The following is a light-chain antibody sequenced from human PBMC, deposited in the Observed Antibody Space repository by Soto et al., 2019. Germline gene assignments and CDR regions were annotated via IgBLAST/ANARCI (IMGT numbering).Light chain of an antibody. CDR2: GAS. CDR1: QSVSSSY. CDR3: QQYGSSPLYT. Sequence: EIVLTQSPGTLSLSPGERATLSSRASQSVSSSYLAWYQQKPGQAPRLLIYGASSRATGIPDRFSGSGSGTDFTLTISRLEAEDFAVYYCQQYGSSPLYTFGQGTKLEIK. J-gene: IGKJ2*01. V-gene: IGKV3-20*01.